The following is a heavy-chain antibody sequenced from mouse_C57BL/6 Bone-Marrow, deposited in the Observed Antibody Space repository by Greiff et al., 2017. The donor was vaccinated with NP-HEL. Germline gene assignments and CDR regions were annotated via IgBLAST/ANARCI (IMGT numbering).Heavy chain of an antibody. CDR1: GYTFTDYE. D-gene: IGHD3-3*01. Sequence: QVQLQESGAELVRPGASVTLSCKASGYTFTDYEMHWVKQTPVHGLEWIGAIDPETGGTAYNQKFKGKAILTADKSSSTAYMELRSLTSEDSAVYYGTRGTSYWGQGTTLTVSS. V-gene: IGHV1-15*01. CDR2: IDPETGGT. CDR3: TRGTSY. J-gene: IGHJ2*01.